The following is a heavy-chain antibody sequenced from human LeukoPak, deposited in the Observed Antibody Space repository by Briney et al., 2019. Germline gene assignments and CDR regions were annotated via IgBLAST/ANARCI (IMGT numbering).Heavy chain of an antibody. CDR3: ARFRRDGYNTFDY. Sequence: ASVKVSCKASGGPYSSFGISWVRQAPGQGLEWVGRIIPIVDITKNAQKFQGRVTMTTDTSTSTAYMELRSLRSDDTAVYYCARFRRDGYNTFDYWGQGTLVTVSS. J-gene: IGHJ4*02. CDR2: IIPIVDIT. V-gene: IGHV1-69*04. D-gene: IGHD5-24*01. CDR1: GGPYSSFG.